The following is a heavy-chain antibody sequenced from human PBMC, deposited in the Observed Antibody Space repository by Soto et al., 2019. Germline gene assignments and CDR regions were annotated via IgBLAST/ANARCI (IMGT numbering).Heavy chain of an antibody. D-gene: IGHD1-1*01. CDR2: IISMYGTA. J-gene: IGHJ6*02. Sequence: QVQLVQSGAEVKKPGSSVKVSCKASGGIFSSYAISWVRQAPGQGLEWMGEIISMYGTAMYAQKFRGRVTIIADEAASTDYMELSSLRSEDTAVYYCARGGKERFRGSGMDVWGQGTTVTVSS. CDR3: ARGGKERFRGSGMDV. CDR1: GGIFSSYA. V-gene: IGHV1-69*01.